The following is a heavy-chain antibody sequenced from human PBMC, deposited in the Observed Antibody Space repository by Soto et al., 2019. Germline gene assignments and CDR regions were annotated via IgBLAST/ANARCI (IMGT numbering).Heavy chain of an antibody. CDR1: GASIQGSNDYY. V-gene: IGHV4-39*01. CDR2: IYYTGIT. Sequence: SETLSLTCSVSGASIQGSNDYYWGWIRQPPGKGLEWIGSIYYTGITYYNPSLESRAAISVDTSRSQFSLKLTSLTAADTVFFYEARRPSITTSLLLLVQWGQG. CDR3: ARRPSITTSLLLLVQ. J-gene: IGHJ1*01. D-gene: IGHD1-26*01.